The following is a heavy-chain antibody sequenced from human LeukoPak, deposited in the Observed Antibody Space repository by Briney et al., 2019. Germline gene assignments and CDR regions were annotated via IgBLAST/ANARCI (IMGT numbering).Heavy chain of an antibody. Sequence: PGGSLRLSCAASGFTFSSYSMNWVRQAPGKGLEWVSSISSSSSYIYYADSVKGRFTISRDNSKNTLYLQMNSLRAEDTALYHCARARGRLLNSSWDYAFDIWGQGTMVTVSS. CDR2: ISSSSSYI. CDR3: ARARGRLLNSSWDYAFDI. D-gene: IGHD6-13*01. CDR1: GFTFSSYS. V-gene: IGHV3-21*04. J-gene: IGHJ3*02.